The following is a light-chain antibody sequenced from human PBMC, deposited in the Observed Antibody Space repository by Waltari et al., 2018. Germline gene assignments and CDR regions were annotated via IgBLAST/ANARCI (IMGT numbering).Light chain of an antibody. CDR1: NSNIGNNY. CDR3: AIWDSSLNAIV. CDR2: DNN. J-gene: IGLJ3*02. Sequence: QSVLTQPPSVSAAPGQKVTISCSGTNSNIGNNYVAWYQQLPGTAPKLLIYDNNKRPSGIPDRSSGSKSGRTATLAISGLQTGDEADYSCAIWDSSLNAIVFGGGTKLTVL. V-gene: IGLV1-51*01.